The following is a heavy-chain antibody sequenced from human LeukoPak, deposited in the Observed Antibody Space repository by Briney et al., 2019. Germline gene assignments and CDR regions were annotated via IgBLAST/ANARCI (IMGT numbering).Heavy chain of an antibody. Sequence: GGSLRLSCVASGLIFSTCGMHWVRQAPGKGLEWLTHISYDESATYYADSVKGRFTISRENSKNTLYLQINSLRGEHTAVYYCAKQMMERQQYYYLDVWGKGTSVTVSS. J-gene: IGHJ6*03. CDR3: AKQMMERQQYYYLDV. CDR2: ISYDESAT. V-gene: IGHV3-30*02. CDR1: GLIFSTCG. D-gene: IGHD6-13*01.